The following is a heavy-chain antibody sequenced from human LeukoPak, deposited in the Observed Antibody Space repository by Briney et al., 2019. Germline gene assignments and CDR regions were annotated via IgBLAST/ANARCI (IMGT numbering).Heavy chain of an antibody. J-gene: IGHJ1*01. CDR2: ISAYNGNT. V-gene: IGHV1-18*01. Sequence: ASVKVSCKASGYTFTSYGISWVRQAPGQGLEWMGWISAYNGNTNYAQKLQGRVTMATDTSTSTAYMELRSLRSDDTAVYYCARVLKDGYNNGNFQHWGQGTLVTVSS. CDR1: GYTFTSYG. CDR3: ARVLKDGYNNGNFQH. D-gene: IGHD5-24*01.